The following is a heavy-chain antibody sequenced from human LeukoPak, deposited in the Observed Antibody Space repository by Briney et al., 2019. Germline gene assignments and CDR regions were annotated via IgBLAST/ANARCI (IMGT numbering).Heavy chain of an antibody. CDR3: AATAYSSGWYFDY. CDR1: GFTFSSYA. J-gene: IGHJ4*02. CDR2: LSGSGGST. V-gene: IGHV3-23*01. Sequence: GGSLRLSCAASGFTFSSYAMSWVRQAPGKGLEWVSALSGSGGSTYYADSVKGRFTISRDNSKNTLYLQMNSLRAEDTAVYYCAATAYSSGWYFDYWGQGTLVTVSS. D-gene: IGHD6-19*01.